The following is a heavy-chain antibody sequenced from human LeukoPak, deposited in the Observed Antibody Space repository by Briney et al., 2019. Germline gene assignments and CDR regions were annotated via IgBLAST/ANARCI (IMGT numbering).Heavy chain of an antibody. J-gene: IGHJ6*03. Sequence: GGSLRLSCAASGLTFSSYSMNWVRQAPGKGLEWVSFISTSSSYIYYADSVKGRFTISRDNAKNSLYLQMNSLRAEDTAVYYCAKDGSIPWGYYMDVWGKGTTVTISS. CDR2: ISTSSSYI. V-gene: IGHV3-21*01. D-gene: IGHD2-2*02. CDR3: AKDGSIPWGYYMDV. CDR1: GLTFSSYS.